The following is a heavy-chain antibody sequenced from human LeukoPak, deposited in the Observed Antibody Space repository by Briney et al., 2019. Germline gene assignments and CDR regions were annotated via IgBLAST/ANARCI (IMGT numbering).Heavy chain of an antibody. V-gene: IGHV4-34*01. J-gene: IGHJ5*02. Sequence: PSETLSLTCAVYGGSFSGNYWTWIRQAPGKGLECIGEINYSGSAKYNPSLESRLTISVDTSKNQFSLRLSSVTAADTGVYYCARGQWSSSIQSGRKLNWFDPWGQGTLVAVSS. D-gene: IGHD1-26*01. CDR2: INYSGSA. CDR1: GGSFSGNY. CDR3: ARGQWSSSIQSGRKLNWFDP.